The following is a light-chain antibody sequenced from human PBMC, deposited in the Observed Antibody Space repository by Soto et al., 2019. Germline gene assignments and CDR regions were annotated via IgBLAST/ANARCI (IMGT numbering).Light chain of an antibody. CDR3: CSYAGSYTIV. J-gene: IGLJ2*01. Sequence: QSALTQPRSVSGSPGQSVTISCTGTRSDVGGYKYVSWYQQHPGKAPKLMIYDVSERPSGVPDRFSGSKSGNTASLIISGLQAEDEADYYCCSYAGSYTIVFGGGTKLTVL. CDR1: RSDVGGYKY. CDR2: DVS. V-gene: IGLV2-11*01.